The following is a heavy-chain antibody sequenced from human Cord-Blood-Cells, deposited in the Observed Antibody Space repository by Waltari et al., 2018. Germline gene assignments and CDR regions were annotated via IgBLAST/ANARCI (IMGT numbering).Heavy chain of an antibody. Sequence: QLQLVQSGAQVKKPETSVKVYCRASGGTVSSYAISWVRQAPGQGLEWMGGIIPIFGTANYAQKFQGRVTITADESTSTAYMELSSLRSEDTAVYYCAGTQYSSSFFDYWGQGTLVTVSS. V-gene: IGHV1-69*01. D-gene: IGHD6-6*01. J-gene: IGHJ4*02. CDR1: GGTVSSYA. CDR3: AGTQYSSSFFDY. CDR2: IIPIFGTA.